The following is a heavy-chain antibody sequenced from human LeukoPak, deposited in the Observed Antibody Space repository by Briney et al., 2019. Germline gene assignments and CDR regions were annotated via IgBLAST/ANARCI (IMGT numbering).Heavy chain of an antibody. V-gene: IGHV1-69*01. D-gene: IGHD3-10*01. J-gene: IGHJ4*02. Sequence: ASVKVSCKASGGTFSSYAISWVRQAPGQGLEWMGGIIPIFGTANYAQKFQGRVTITADESTSTAYMELSSLRSEDTAVYYCARDRSRSYCIDYWGQGTLVTVSS. CDR2: IIPIFGTA. CDR3: ARDRSRSYCIDY. CDR1: GGTFSSYA.